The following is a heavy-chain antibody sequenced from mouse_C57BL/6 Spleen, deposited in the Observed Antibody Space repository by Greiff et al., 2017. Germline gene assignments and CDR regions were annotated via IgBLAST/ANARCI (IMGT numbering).Heavy chain of an antibody. CDR2: ISDGGSYT. J-gene: IGHJ2*01. CDR3: AREGNYGGFDY. Sequence: EVQRVESGGGLVKPGGSLKLSCAASGFTFSSYAMSWVRQTPEKRLEWVATISDGGSYTYYPDNVKGRFTISRDNAKNNLYLQMSHLKSEDTAMYYCAREGNYGGFDYWGQGTTRTVSS. V-gene: IGHV5-4*01. CDR1: GFTFSSYA. D-gene: IGHD2-1*01.